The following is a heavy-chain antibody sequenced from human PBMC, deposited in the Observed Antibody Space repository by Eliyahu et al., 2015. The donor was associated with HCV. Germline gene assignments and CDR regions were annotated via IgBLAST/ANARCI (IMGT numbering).Heavy chain of an antibody. CDR1: GGSIXXSSYY. J-gene: IGHJ3*02. V-gene: IGHV4-39*01. Sequence: QLQLQXSGPGLVKPSETLSLTXXVSGGSIXXSSYYXGWXRQPPGKGLEWIGSIYYSGSTYYNPSLKSRVTISVDTSKNQFSLKLSSVTAADTAVYYCARHEGPPEAAFDIWGQGTMVTVSS. CDR3: ARHEGPPEAAFDI. CDR2: IYYSGST.